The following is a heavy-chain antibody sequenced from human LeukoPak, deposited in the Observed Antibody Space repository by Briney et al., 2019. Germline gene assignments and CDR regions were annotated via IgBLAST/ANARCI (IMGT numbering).Heavy chain of an antibody. Sequence: GGSLRLSCAASGFTFSSYGMHWVRQAPGKGLEWVALISSDGSKNIYADPVKGRFTVSRDNSKNTLYLQMNSLRAEDAAVYYCVKGLVQTTMSYSVDYWGQGALVTVSS. CDR1: GFTFSSYG. CDR3: VKGLVQTTMSYSVDY. CDR2: ISSDGSKN. V-gene: IGHV3-30*18. J-gene: IGHJ4*02. D-gene: IGHD1-1*01.